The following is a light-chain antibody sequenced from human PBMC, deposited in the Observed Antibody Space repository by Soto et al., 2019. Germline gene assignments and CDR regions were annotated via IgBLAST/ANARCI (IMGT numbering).Light chain of an antibody. CDR1: QNVNNN. V-gene: IGKV3-15*01. CDR3: QQYNNWPLT. J-gene: IGKJ4*01. CDR2: GAS. Sequence: EIVMTQSPATLSVSPGDGATLSCRARQNVNNNLAWYQQKPGQAPRLLIYGASARATGIPARFSGSGSGTEFTLTISILQSEDFAVYYCQQYNNWPLTFGGGTKVEIK.